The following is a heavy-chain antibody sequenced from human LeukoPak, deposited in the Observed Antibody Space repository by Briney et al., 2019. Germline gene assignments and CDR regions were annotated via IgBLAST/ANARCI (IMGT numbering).Heavy chain of an antibody. J-gene: IGHJ4*02. V-gene: IGHV3-7*01. CDR1: GFIYSNYW. CDR2: IRHDGSEK. Sequence: PGGSLRLSCAASGFIYSNYWMNWVRQAPGKGLEWVANIRHDGSEKYFVDSVKGRFTISRDNAKNSLYLQMNSLRAEDTAVYYCAREKQSGGTPFDYWGQGSLVTVSS. D-gene: IGHD1-26*01. CDR3: AREKQSGGTPFDY.